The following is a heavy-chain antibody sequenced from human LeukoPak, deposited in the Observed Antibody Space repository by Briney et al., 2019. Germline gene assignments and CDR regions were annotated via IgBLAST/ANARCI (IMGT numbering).Heavy chain of an antibody. CDR2: IIPIFGTA. CDR3: AALPPGYCSGGSCSIGGNWFDP. V-gene: IGHV1-69*06. Sequence: ASVKVSCKASGGTFSSYAISWVRRAPGQGLEWMGGIIPIFGTANYAQKFQGRVTITADKSTSTAYMELSSLRSEDTAVYYCAALPPGYCSGGSCSIGGNWFDPWGQGTLVTVSS. J-gene: IGHJ5*02. CDR1: GGTFSSYA. D-gene: IGHD2-15*01.